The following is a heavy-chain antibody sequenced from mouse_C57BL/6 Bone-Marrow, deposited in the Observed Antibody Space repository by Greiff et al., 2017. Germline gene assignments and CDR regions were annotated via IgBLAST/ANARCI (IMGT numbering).Heavy chain of an antibody. D-gene: IGHD1-1*01. J-gene: IGHJ1*03. V-gene: IGHV2-5*01. CDR1: GFSLTSYG. CDR3: AKFGVLRPAWSFDV. CDR2: IWRGGST. Sequence: VQLQQSGPGLVQPSQSLSITCTVSGFSLTSYGVHWVRQSPGKGLEWLGVIWRGGSTDYNAAFMSRLSITKDNSKSQVFFKMNSLQADDTAIYYCAKFGVLRPAWSFDVWGTGTTVTVSS.